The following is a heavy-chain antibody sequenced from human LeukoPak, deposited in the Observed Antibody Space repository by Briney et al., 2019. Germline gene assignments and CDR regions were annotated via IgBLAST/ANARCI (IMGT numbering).Heavy chain of an antibody. V-gene: IGHV3-23*01. Sequence: PGGSLRLSCAASGFAFNVYAMSWLRQPPGKGLEWVSTINANSGTTSYAASVRGRFSTSRDNSKSTLYLQLSTLRADDTATYYCAKPISGGLAVTADWFHPWGQGTLVVVSS. CDR2: INANSGTT. D-gene: IGHD6-19*01. CDR1: GFAFNVYA. CDR3: AKPISGGLAVTADWFHP. J-gene: IGHJ5*01.